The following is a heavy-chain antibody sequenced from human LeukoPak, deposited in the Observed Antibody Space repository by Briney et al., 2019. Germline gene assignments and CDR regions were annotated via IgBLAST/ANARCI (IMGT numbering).Heavy chain of an antibody. V-gene: IGHV4-61*09. CDR1: VGSINSGTDY. CDR2: TFSSAAT. J-gene: IGHJ3*02. CDR3: AKTWSGTFHI. D-gene: IGHD2-15*01. Sequence: TSETLSLTCTVSVGSINSGTDYWSWIRQPPGTALEWIGHTFSSAATNYNPSIKSRVTISVDTSKNQFSLSLTSVTAADTAIYYCAKTWSGTFHIWAQGTMVIVSS.